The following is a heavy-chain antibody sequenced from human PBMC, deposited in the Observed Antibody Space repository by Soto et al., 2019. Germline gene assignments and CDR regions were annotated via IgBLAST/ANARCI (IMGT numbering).Heavy chain of an antibody. D-gene: IGHD3-22*01. V-gene: IGHV3-74*01. CDR1: GFTFSTYW. Sequence: EVQLVESGGGLVQPGGSLRLSCAASGFTFSTYWMHWVRQPAGKGLVWVSRINNDGSSTSYADSVKGRFTISRDNAKNTLYLQMNSLRAEDTAVYYCARDHYDSSGYYAYWGQGALVTVSS. CDR2: INNDGSST. J-gene: IGHJ4*02. CDR3: ARDHYDSSGYYAY.